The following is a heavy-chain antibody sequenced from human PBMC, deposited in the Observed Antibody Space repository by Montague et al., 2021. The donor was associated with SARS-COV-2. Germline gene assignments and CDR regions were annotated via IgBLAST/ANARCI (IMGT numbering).Heavy chain of an antibody. Sequence: SLRLSCSASGFTFSSYWMSWVRQAPGKGLEWVANIKQDGSEKYHXDSVKGRFTISRDNAKNSLYLQMNSLRAEDTAVYYCARAYYLYGGVDVWGQGTTVTVSS. CDR2: IKQDGSEK. V-gene: IGHV3-7*01. CDR1: GFTFSSYW. CDR3: ARAYYLYGGVDV. D-gene: IGHD3-22*01. J-gene: IGHJ6*02.